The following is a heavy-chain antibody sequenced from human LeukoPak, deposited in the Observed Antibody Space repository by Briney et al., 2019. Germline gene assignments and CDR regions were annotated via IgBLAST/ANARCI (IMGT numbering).Heavy chain of an antibody. D-gene: IGHD5-24*01. CDR3: ARGVNQRWLQFFPPDY. CDR1: GGSISIGGYY. V-gene: IGHV4-31*03. CDR2: IYYSGST. J-gene: IGHJ4*02. Sequence: PSETLSLTCTVSGGSISIGGYYWSWIRQHPGKGLEWIGYIYYSGSTYYNPSLKSRVTISVDTSKNQFSLKLSSVTAADTAVYYCARGVNQRWLQFFPPDYWGQGTLVTVSS.